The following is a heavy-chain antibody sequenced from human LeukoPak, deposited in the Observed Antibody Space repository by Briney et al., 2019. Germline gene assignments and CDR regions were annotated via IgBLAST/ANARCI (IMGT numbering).Heavy chain of an antibody. CDR3: ARGMPGTNCGGDCYLNWFDP. J-gene: IGHJ5*02. Sequence: PGGSLRLSCAASGFTFSSYSMNWVRQAPGKGLEWVSSIISSSYIYYADSVKGRFTISRDNAKNSLYLQMNSLRAEDTAVYYCARGMPGTNCGGDCYLNWFDPWGQGSLVTVSS. CDR2: IISSSYI. V-gene: IGHV3-21*01. D-gene: IGHD2-21*02. CDR1: GFTFSSYS.